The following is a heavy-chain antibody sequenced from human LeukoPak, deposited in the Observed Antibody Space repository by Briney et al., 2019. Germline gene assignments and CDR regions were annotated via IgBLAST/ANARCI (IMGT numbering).Heavy chain of an antibody. J-gene: IGHJ4*02. CDR1: GFTFSSYW. CDR2: IKQDGSEK. D-gene: IGHD6-13*01. V-gene: IGHV3-7*03. Sequence: GGSLRLSCAASGFTFSSYWMSWVRQAPGKGLEWVANIKQDGSEKYYVDSVKGRFTISRDNARNSLYLQMNTLRAEDTAVYYCARGAAAGTVFDYWGQGTLVTVSS. CDR3: ARGAAAGTVFDY.